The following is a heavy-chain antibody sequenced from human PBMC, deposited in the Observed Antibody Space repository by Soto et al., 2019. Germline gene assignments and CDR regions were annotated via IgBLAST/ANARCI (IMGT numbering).Heavy chain of an antibody. CDR1: GFTFSSYS. D-gene: IGHD2-2*01. V-gene: IGHV3-21*01. J-gene: IGHJ6*02. CDR2: ISSSSSYI. Sequence: EVQLVESGGGLVKPGGSLRLSCAASGFTFSSYSMNWVRQAPGKGLEWVSSISSSSSYIYYADSVKGRFTISRDNAKNSLYLQMSSLRAEDTAVDYCARDHVLVPAAMLAVVVRKYYGMDVSGQGTTVTVCS. CDR3: ARDHVLVPAAMLAVVVRKYYGMDV.